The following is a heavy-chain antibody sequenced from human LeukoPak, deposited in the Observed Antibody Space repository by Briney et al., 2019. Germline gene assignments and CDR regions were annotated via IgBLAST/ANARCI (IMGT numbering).Heavy chain of an antibody. D-gene: IGHD3-22*01. J-gene: IGHJ4*02. Sequence: GGSLRLSCAASGFTFSSYWMHWVRQAPGKGLVWVSRINSDGSSTSYADSVKGRFTISRDNAKNTLYLQMNSLRAEDTAVYCCARDGYYYDSSGYYPGDYWGQGTLVTVSS. CDR2: INSDGSST. CDR1: GFTFSSYW. V-gene: IGHV3-74*01. CDR3: ARDGYYYDSSGYYPGDY.